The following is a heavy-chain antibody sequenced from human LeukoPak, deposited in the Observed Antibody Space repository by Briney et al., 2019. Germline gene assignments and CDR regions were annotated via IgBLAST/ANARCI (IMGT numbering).Heavy chain of an antibody. CDR3: ARTLFGGSYSAWGYFDY. Sequence: GGSLRLSCAASGFTFSSYAMHWVRQAPGKGLEWVAVISYDGSNKYYADSVKGRFTISRDNSKNTLFLQMNSLRAEDTAVYYCARTLFGGSYSAWGYFDYWGQGTLVTVSS. V-gene: IGHV3-30-3*01. CDR2: ISYDGSNK. D-gene: IGHD1-26*01. CDR1: GFTFSSYA. J-gene: IGHJ4*02.